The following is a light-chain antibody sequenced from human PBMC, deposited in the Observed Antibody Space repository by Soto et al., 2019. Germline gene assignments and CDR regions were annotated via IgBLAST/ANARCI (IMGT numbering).Light chain of an antibody. J-gene: IGLJ1*01. CDR2: EVS. CDR3: FSYAGRNNYV. Sequence: QSALTQPPSASGSPGQSVTISCTGTSSDVGGYNYVSWYQQYPGKAPKLMIYEVSQRPSGVPDRFSGSKSGNTAPLTVSGLQAEDEAHYYCFSYAGRNNYVFGNGTKVTV. CDR1: SSDVGGYNY. V-gene: IGLV2-8*01.